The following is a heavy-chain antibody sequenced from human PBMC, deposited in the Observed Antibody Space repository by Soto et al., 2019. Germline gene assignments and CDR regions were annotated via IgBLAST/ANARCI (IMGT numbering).Heavy chain of an antibody. V-gene: IGHV1-69*13. CDR3: ARGGAEGQQLEELSGYYYYGMDV. Sequence: ASVKVSCKASGGTFSSYAISWVRQAPGQGLEWMGGIIPIFGTANYAQKFQGRVTITADESTSTAYMELSSLRSEDTAVYYCARGGAEGQQLEELSGYYYYGMDVWGQGTTVTVSS. CDR2: IIPIFGTA. CDR1: GGTFSSYA. D-gene: IGHD6-13*01. J-gene: IGHJ6*02.